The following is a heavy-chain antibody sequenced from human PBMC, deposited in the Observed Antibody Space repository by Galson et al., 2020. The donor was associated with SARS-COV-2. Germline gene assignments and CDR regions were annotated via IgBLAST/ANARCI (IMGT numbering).Heavy chain of an antibody. CDR3: ARVGQMTTVTTNAFDI. V-gene: IGHV4-31*03. D-gene: IGHD4-17*01. CDR1: GGSISSGGYY. Sequence: ASETLSLTCTVSGGSISSGGYYWSWIHQHPGKGLEWIGYIYYSGSTYYNPSLKSRVTISVDTSKNQFSLKLSSVTAADTAVYYCARVGQMTTVTTNAFDIWGQGTMVTVSS. J-gene: IGHJ3*02. CDR2: IYYSGST.